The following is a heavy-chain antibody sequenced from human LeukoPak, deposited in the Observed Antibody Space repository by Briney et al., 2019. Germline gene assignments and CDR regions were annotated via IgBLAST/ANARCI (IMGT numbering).Heavy chain of an antibody. V-gene: IGHV4-59*08. J-gene: IGHJ4*02. CDR2: IYYSGST. D-gene: IGHD4-23*01. CDR1: GGSISSYY. Sequence: PSETLSLTCTVSGGSISSYYWSWIRQPPGKGLEWIGYIYYSGSTNYNPSLKSRVTISVDTSKNQFSLKLSSVTAADTAVYYCARGRGVVNPLDYWGQGTLVTVSS. CDR3: ARGRGVVNPLDY.